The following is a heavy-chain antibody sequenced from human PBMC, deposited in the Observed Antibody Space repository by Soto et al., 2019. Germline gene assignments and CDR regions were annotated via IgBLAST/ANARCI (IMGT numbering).Heavy chain of an antibody. V-gene: IGHV3-9*01. CDR1: GFTFDDYA. D-gene: IGHD3-10*01. J-gene: IGHJ4*02. CDR2: ISWNSGSI. CDR3: AKDFGSYDY. Sequence: GGSLRLSCAASGFTFDDYAMHWVRQAPGKGLEWVSGISWNSGSIGYADSVKGRFTISRDNAKNSLYLQMNSLRAEDTALYYCAKDFGSYDYWGQGTLVTVSS.